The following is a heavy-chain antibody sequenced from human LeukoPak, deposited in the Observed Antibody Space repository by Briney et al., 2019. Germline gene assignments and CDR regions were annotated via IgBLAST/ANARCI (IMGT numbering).Heavy chain of an antibody. D-gene: IGHD3-10*01. CDR1: GFTFSDYY. Sequence: PGGSLRLSCAASGFTFSDYYMHCVRQAPGKGLLWISHINGDGSRTGYADSVKGRFTISRDKAKNILYLQMNSLRAEDTAVYYCSRGTYPYSSDNWGQGALVTVSS. J-gene: IGHJ4*02. V-gene: IGHV3-74*01. CDR2: INGDGSRT. CDR3: SRGTYPYSSDN.